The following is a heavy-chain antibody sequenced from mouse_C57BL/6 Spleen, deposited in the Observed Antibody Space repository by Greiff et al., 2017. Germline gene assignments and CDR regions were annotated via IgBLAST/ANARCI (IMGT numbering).Heavy chain of an antibody. D-gene: IGHD1-1*01. CDR2: IDPETGGT. Sequence: QVQLQQSGAELVRPGASVTLSCKASGYTFTDYEMHWVKQTPVHGLEWIGAIDPETGGTAYNQKFKGKAILTADKSSSTAYMELRSLTSEDSAVYYWTRLYGSYAMDYWGQGTSVTVSS. CDR3: TRLYGSYAMDY. J-gene: IGHJ4*01. V-gene: IGHV1-15*01. CDR1: GYTFTDYE.